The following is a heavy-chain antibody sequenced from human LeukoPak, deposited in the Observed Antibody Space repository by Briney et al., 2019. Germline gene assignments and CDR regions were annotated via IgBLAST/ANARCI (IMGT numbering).Heavy chain of an antibody. V-gene: IGHV4-30-2*06. CDR1: GAALSSGGYS. CDR3: ARGGQLRYNDYVLDS. CDR2: SYHSGST. Sequence: SETLSLTCAVSGAALSSGGYSWTWIRQSPGKGLEWIGFSYHSGSTYYSPSLKSRVTTSVDLSKNQFSLKLSSVTAADTAVYYCARGGQLRYNDYVLDSWGQGTLVTVSS. J-gene: IGHJ4*02. D-gene: IGHD3-16*01.